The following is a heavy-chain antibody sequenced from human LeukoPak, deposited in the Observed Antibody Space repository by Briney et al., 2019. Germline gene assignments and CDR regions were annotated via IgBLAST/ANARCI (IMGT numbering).Heavy chain of an antibody. CDR2: ILSDGSYE. J-gene: IGHJ3*02. V-gene: IGHV3-30*02. Sequence: GGSLRLSCATSGFSLSRNGMHWVRQAPGQGLEWVAFILSDGSYEYYADSVKGRFTISRDTSRNTLFLQMNSLRTEDTAVYYCAKDRWTVSGTRDAFDIWGQGTMVTVPS. D-gene: IGHD6-19*01. CDR1: GFSLSRNG. CDR3: AKDRWTVSGTRDAFDI.